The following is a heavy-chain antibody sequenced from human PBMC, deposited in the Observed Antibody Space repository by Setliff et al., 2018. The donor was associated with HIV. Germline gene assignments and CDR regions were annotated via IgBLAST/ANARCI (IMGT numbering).Heavy chain of an antibody. V-gene: IGHV1-46*01. J-gene: IGHJ4*01. CDR1: GYTFTSYP. Sequence: ASVKVSCKASGYTFTSYPMHWVRQAPGQGLEWMGVINTSGGSAGYAEKFRGRVTMTRVTSTSTVYMDLRNLRSEDTAVYYCARNQGDSSGWYAGDYWGHGTLVTVSS. D-gene: IGHD6-19*01. CDR3: ARNQGDSSGWYAGDY. CDR2: INTSGGSA.